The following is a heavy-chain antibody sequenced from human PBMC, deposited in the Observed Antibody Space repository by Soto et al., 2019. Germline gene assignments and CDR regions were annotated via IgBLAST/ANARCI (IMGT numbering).Heavy chain of an antibody. D-gene: IGHD3-9*01. CDR1: GGTFSSYT. V-gene: IGHV1-69*02. CDR3: PRVLRYFATPYEQDSWFAP. CDR2: IIPILGIA. J-gene: IGHJ5*02. Sequence: QVQLVQSGAEVKKPGSSVKVSCKASGGTFSSYTISWVRQAPGQGLEWMGRIIPILGIANYAQKFQGRVTITADKSTSTAKMELSSLRSEDTAVYYCPRVLRYFATPYEQDSWFAPWGQGTLVTVSS.